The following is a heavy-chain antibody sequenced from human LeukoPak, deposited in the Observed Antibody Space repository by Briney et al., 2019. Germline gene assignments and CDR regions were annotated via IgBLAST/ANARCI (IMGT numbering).Heavy chain of an antibody. Sequence: GGSLRLSCAASGFTFSSYWMSWVRQAPGKGLEWVANIKQDGSEKYYVDSVKGRFTISRDNAKNSLYLQMNSLRAEDTAVYYCARQITIFGVVTVYYFDYWGQGTLVTVSS. D-gene: IGHD3-3*01. V-gene: IGHV3-7*01. J-gene: IGHJ4*02. CDR2: IKQDGSEK. CDR1: GFTFSSYW. CDR3: ARQITIFGVVTVYYFDY.